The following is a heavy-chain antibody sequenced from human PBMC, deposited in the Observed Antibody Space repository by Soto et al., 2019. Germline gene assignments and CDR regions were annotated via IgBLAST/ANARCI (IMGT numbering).Heavy chain of an antibody. CDR3: ARATAADKEDY. CDR1: GFTFSSYW. V-gene: IGHV3-7*04. D-gene: IGHD6-25*01. J-gene: IGHJ4*02. CDR2: IKEDGSER. Sequence: EVQLVESGGGLVQPGGSLRLSCAASGFTFSSYWMSWVRQAPGKGLEWVANIKEDGSERYYVDSVKGRFTISRDNAKNSLYLQMNSLRAEDTDVYYCARATAADKEDYWGQGTLVTVSS.